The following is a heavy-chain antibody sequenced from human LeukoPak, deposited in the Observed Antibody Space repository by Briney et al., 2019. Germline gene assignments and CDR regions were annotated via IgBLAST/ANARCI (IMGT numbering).Heavy chain of an antibody. Sequence: ASVKVSCKASGYTFTGYYMHWVRQAPGQGLEWMGWINPNSGGTNYAQKFQGWVTMTRDTSISTAYMELSRLRSDNTAVYYCARAPTIAARRNWFDPWGQGTLVTVSS. V-gene: IGHV1-2*04. CDR2: INPNSGGT. D-gene: IGHD6-6*01. J-gene: IGHJ5*02. CDR3: ARAPTIAARRNWFDP. CDR1: GYTFTGYY.